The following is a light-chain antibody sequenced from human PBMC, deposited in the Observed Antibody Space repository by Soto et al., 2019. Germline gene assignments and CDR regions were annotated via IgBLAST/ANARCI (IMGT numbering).Light chain of an antibody. Sequence: DIQMTQSPSTLSASVGDRVIITCRASQSISSWLAWYQQKPGKAPNLLIYKASTLKSGVPSRFSGSGSGTEFTLTISRLQPDDFATYYCQQYDNASWTFGQGTKLEIK. CDR2: KAS. CDR1: QSISSW. V-gene: IGKV1-5*03. CDR3: QQYDNASWT. J-gene: IGKJ1*01.